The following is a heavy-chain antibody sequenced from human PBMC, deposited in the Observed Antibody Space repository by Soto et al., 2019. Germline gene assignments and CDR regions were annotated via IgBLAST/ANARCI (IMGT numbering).Heavy chain of an antibody. CDR1: GFTFSSYA. D-gene: IGHD4-17*01. V-gene: IGHV3-30-3*01. J-gene: IGHJ6*02. Sequence: QPGGSLRLSCAASGFTFSSYAMHWVRQAPGKGLEWVAVISYDGSNKYYADSVKGRFTISRDNSKNTLYLQMNSLRAEDTAVYYCARDLLGDSLYYGMDVWGQGTTVTVSS. CDR3: ARDLLGDSLYYGMDV. CDR2: ISYDGSNK.